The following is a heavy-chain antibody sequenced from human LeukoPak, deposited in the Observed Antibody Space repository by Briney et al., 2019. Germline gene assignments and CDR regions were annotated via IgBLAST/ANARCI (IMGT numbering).Heavy chain of an antibody. CDR2: ISSSSSYI. CDR3: ARDRTPYDYVWGSYRPNYFDY. Sequence: PGGSLRLSCAASGFTFSSYSMNWVRQAPGKGLEWVSSISSSSSYIYYADSVKGRFTISRDNAKNSLYLQMNSLRAEDTAVYYCARDRTPYDYVWGSYRPNYFDYWGQGTLVTVSS. V-gene: IGHV3-21*01. J-gene: IGHJ4*02. CDR1: GFTFSSYS. D-gene: IGHD3-16*02.